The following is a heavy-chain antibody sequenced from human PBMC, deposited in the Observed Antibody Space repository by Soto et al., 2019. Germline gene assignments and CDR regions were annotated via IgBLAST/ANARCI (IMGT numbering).Heavy chain of an antibody. V-gene: IGHV1-69*01. Sequence: QVQLVQSGAEVKKPGSSVKVSCRASGGTFSSYAISWVRQAPGQGLEWMGGIIPIFGTANYAQKFQGRVTITADESTSTVYMELSSLRSEDTAVYYCATPREYQLRNFDYWGQGTLVTVSS. J-gene: IGHJ4*02. D-gene: IGHD2-2*01. CDR1: GGTFSSYA. CDR2: IIPIFGTA. CDR3: ATPREYQLRNFDY.